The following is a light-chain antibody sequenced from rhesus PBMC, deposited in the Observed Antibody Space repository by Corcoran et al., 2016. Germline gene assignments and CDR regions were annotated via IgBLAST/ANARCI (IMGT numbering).Light chain of an antibody. CDR3: LQYSSSPWT. Sequence: DIQMTQSPSSLSASVGDTVTITCRASQSISSWLDWYQQKPGKAPKILIYKASSLQSGVPSRFSGSGSGTDFPLTISSLQPEDFATYYCLQYSSSPWTFGQGTKVEIK. CDR1: QSISSW. CDR2: KAS. V-gene: IGKV1-22*01. J-gene: IGKJ1*01.